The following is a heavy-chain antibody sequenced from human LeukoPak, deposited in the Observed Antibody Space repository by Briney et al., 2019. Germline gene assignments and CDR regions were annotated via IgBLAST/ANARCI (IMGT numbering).Heavy chain of an antibody. CDR2: ISTSGSDI. Sequence: PGGSLRLSCVASGFTFSTYNMNWVRQAPGKGLEWISYISTSGSDIYYADSVKGRFTISRDNAKNSLYLQMNSLRAEDTAVYYCARGHYGMDVWGQGTTVTVSS. CDR1: GFTFSTYN. V-gene: IGHV3-21*05. J-gene: IGHJ6*02. CDR3: ARGHYGMDV.